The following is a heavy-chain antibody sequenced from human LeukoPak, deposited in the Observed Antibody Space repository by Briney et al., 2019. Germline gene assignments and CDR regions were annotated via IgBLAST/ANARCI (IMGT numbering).Heavy chain of an antibody. V-gene: IGHV4-59*01. Sequence: PSETLSLTCTVSGGSISSYYWSWIRQPPGKGLEWIGYIYYSGSTNYNPSLKSRVTISVDTSKNQFSLKLSSVTAADTAVYYCARGSDSSFVYYYYYYMDVWGKGTTVTVSS. D-gene: IGHD6-6*01. CDR2: IYYSGST. J-gene: IGHJ6*03. CDR3: ARGSDSSFVYYYYYYMDV. CDR1: GGSISSYY.